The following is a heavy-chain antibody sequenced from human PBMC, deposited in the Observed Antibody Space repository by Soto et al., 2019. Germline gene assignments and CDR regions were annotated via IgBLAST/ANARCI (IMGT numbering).Heavy chain of an antibody. J-gene: IGHJ5*02. D-gene: IGHD6-19*01. CDR3: ATRIGNIGWYWLDT. V-gene: IGHV1-58*01. CDR2: IVLGNGNT. CDR1: GFTFSSSA. Sequence: SVKVSCKASGFTFSSSAVLWVRQARGQGLEWIGWIVLGNGNTNYAQKFQERVTITRDMSTSTAYMEVRSLTFEDTAVYYCATRIGNIGWYWLDTWGQGTLVTVS.